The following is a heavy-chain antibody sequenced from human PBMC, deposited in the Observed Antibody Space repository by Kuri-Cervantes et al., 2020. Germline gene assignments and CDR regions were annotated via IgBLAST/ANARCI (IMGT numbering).Heavy chain of an antibody. V-gene: IGHV3-23*01. Sequence: GESLKISCAASGFIVSSNYMSWVGQAPGEGLEWVSAISGSGGSTYYADSVKGRFTIPRDNSKNTLYLQMNSLRAEDTAVYYCAKREYDFWSGYLPFLFDYWGQGTLVTVSS. D-gene: IGHD3-3*01. CDR3: AKREYDFWSGYLPFLFDY. CDR1: GFIVSSNY. CDR2: ISGSGGST. J-gene: IGHJ4*02.